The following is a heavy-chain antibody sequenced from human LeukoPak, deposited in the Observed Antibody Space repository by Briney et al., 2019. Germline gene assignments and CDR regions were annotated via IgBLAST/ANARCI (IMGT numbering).Heavy chain of an antibody. Sequence: GASVKVSCKASGYTFTSYGISWVRQAPGQGLEWMGWISAYNGNTNYAQKLQGRVTMTTDTSTSTAYMELRSLRSDDTAVHYCAREANYDYVWGSYSWFDPWGQGTLVTVSS. CDR1: GYTFTSYG. D-gene: IGHD3-16*01. J-gene: IGHJ5*02. CDR3: AREANYDYVWGSYSWFDP. V-gene: IGHV1-18*01. CDR2: ISAYNGNT.